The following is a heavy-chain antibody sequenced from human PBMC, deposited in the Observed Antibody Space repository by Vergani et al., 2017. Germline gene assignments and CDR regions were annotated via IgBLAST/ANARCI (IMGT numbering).Heavy chain of an antibody. CDR2: INNSGIT. Sequence: QVQLQQWGAGLLKPSETLSLTCAVYGGSFSGYYWSWIRQPPGKGLEWIGEINNSGITNYNPSLKSLVTISVDTSKNQFSLKLSSVTAADTAVYYCARGPLYSNTQKPDFDYWGQGTLVTVSS. D-gene: IGHD4-11*01. V-gene: IGHV4-34*01. CDR1: GGSFSGYY. J-gene: IGHJ4*02. CDR3: ARGPLYSNTQKPDFDY.